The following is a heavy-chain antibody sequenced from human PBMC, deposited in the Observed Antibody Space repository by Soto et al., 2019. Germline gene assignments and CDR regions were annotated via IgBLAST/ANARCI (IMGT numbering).Heavy chain of an antibody. D-gene: IGHD3-10*01. V-gene: IGHV5-51*01. CDR2: IYPGDSDT. Sequence: PGESLKISCKGSGYSFTSDWIGWVRQMPGKGLEWMGIIYPGDSDTRYSPSFQGQVTISADKSISTAYLQWSSLKASDTAMYYCARHGAQLLWFGELSNYYGMDVWGQGTTVTVSS. J-gene: IGHJ6*02. CDR3: ARHGAQLLWFGELSNYYGMDV. CDR1: GYSFTSDW.